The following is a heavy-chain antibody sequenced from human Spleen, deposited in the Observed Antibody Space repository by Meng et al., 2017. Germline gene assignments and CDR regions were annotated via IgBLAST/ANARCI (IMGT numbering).Heavy chain of an antibody. CDR3: VRDHHHLWNDYYAQFDY. V-gene: IGHV3-7*01. D-gene: IGHD3-3*02. CDR2: INHDGSEK. CDR1: EFSFRTYW. J-gene: IGHJ4*02. Sequence: GESLKISCAASEFSFRTYWMTWVRQAPGRGLEWVANINHDGSEKNYVDSVKDRFSISRDNAKNSLSLQMNSLRAEDTAVYYCVRDHHHLWNDYYAQFDYWGQGSQVTVSS.